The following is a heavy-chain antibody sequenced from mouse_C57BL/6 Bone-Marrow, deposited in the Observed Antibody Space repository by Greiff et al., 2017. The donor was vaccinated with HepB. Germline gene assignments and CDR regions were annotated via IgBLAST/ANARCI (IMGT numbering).Heavy chain of an antibody. Sequence: EVQGVESGGGLVQPGGSLSLSCAASGFTFTDYYMSWVRQPPGKALEWLGFIRNKANGYTTEYSASVKGRFTISRDNSQSILYLQMNALRAEYSATYYCARYKGIYDGYYLWYFDVWGTGTTVTVSS. V-gene: IGHV7-3*01. CDR1: GFTFTDYY. CDR3: ARYKGIYDGYYLWYFDV. J-gene: IGHJ1*03. CDR2: IRNKANGYTT. D-gene: IGHD2-3*01.